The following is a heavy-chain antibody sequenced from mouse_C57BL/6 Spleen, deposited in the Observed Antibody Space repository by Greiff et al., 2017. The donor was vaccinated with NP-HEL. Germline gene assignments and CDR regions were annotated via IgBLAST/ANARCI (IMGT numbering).Heavy chain of an antibody. V-gene: IGHV1-50*01. J-gene: IGHJ1*03. Sequence: QVQLQQSGAELVKPGASVKLSCKASGYTFTSYWMQWVKQRPGQGLEWIGEIDPSDSYTNYNQKFKGKATLTVDTSSSTAYMQLSSLTSEDSAVYYCARGNYFDVWGTGTTVTVSS. CDR1: GYTFTSYW. D-gene: IGHD2-1*01. CDR3: ARGNYFDV. CDR2: IDPSDSYT.